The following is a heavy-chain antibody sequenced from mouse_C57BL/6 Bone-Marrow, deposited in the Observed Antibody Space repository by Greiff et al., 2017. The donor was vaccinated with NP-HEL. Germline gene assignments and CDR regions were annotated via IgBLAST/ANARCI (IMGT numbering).Heavy chain of an antibody. J-gene: IGHJ3*01. V-gene: IGHV5-12*01. D-gene: IGHD2-4*01. CDR3: ARPSRYDYAFAY. Sequence: DVQLQESGGGLVQPGGSLKLSCAASGFTFSDYYMYWVRQTPEKRLEWVAYISNGGGSTYYPDTVKGRFTISRDNAKNTLYLQMSRLKSEDTAMYYCARPSRYDYAFAYWGQGTLVTVSA. CDR2: ISNGGGST. CDR1: GFTFSDYY.